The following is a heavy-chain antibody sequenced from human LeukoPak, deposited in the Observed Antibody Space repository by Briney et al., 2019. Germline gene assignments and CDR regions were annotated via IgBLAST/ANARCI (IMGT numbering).Heavy chain of an antibody. D-gene: IGHD1-1*01. CDR1: GFTVSSNY. CDR2: FYTGGST. V-gene: IGHV3-53*01. CDR3: ASLAPYKRNDWVSNI. J-gene: IGHJ3*02. Sequence: PRGSLRLSCAASGFTVSSNYMTWVRQAPGKGLEWVSFFYTGGSTYYADSVKCRFTISRDNSKNTLYLQMSSLRVEDTAVYYCASLAPYKRNDWVSNIWGQGTVVTVSS.